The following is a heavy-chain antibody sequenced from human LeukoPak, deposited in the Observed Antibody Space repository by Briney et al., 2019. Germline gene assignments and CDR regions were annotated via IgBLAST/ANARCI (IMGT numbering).Heavy chain of an antibody. Sequence: GGSLRLSCAASGFTFSSYWMHWVRQAPGKGLVWVSRIHSDGRSTSYADSVKGRFTISRDNAKNTLYLQMNSLRAEDTAVYYCARTQWLRGYYFDYWGQGTLVTVSS. CDR1: GFTFSSYW. CDR3: ARTQWLRGYYFDY. D-gene: IGHD5-12*01. V-gene: IGHV3-74*01. CDR2: IHSDGRST. J-gene: IGHJ4*02.